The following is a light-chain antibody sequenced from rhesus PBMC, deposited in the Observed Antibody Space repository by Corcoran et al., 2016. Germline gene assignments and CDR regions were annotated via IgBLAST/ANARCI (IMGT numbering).Light chain of an antibody. Sequence: DIVMTQTPLSLPVTPGEPASISCRSSQSLLHSNGNTYLDWYLQKPGQSPRLLIYKVTKWESGVPDRFRGSGSGTDFTLKISRVGPEDVGVYCCMQSTKEPYSFGQGTKVEIK. CDR3: MQSTKEPYS. CDR2: KVT. V-gene: IGKV2S2*01. CDR1: QSLLHSNGNTY. J-gene: IGKJ2*01.